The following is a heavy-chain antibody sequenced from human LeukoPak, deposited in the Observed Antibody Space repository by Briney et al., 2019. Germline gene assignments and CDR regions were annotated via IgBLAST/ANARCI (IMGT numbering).Heavy chain of an antibody. CDR2: ADYTGST. CDR1: GASITTHY. CDR3: AGGYSSDWYFNC. Sequence: PSETLSLTCTVSGASITTHYWSWIRQSPGEGLEWIGYADYTGSTKYNPSLKRRVTMSLDTSNNQFSLKLDSVTAADTAVYYCAGGYSSDWYFNCWGQGTQVTVSS. J-gene: IGHJ4*02. D-gene: IGHD6-19*01. V-gene: IGHV4-59*11.